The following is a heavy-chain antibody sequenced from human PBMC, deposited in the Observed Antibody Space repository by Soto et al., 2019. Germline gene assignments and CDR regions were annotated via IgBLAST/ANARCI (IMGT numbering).Heavy chain of an antibody. CDR1: GFTFSDYY. V-gene: IGHV3-11*06. CDR3: AGACGGNCYSSPYYYYGMDV. D-gene: IGHD2-21*02. Sequence: PGGSLRLSCAASGFTFSDYYMSWIRQAPGKGLEWVSYISSSSSYTNYADSVKGRFTISRDNAKNSLYLQMNSLRAEDTAVYYCAGACGGNCYSSPYYYYGMDVWGQGTTVTVSS. J-gene: IGHJ6*02. CDR2: ISSSSSYT.